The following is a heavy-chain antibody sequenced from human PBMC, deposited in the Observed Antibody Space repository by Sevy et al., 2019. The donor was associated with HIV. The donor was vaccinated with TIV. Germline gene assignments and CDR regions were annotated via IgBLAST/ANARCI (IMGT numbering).Heavy chain of an antibody. Sequence: SETLSLTCTVSGGSISAYYWSWIRQPPGKGLEYIGDIYYTGSTYYNPSLKSRVTISVDTSKNQFSLKLRSVTAVDTALYYCARAPPVRSGDDSLNWLDPWGQGTLVTVSS. V-gene: IGHV4-59*01. D-gene: IGHD5-12*01. CDR1: GGSISAYY. CDR3: ARAPPVRSGDDSLNWLDP. J-gene: IGHJ5*02. CDR2: IYYTGST.